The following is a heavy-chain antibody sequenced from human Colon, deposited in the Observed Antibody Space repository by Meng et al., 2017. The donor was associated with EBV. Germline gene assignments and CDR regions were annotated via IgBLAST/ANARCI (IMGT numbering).Heavy chain of an antibody. Sequence: VQIHLVGVGLLNPPEPLSLTCAFSGGSFSGYYWSWIRQAPGKGLEWIGEINHSGSTKFNPSLESRVSISVDTSENQVSLKLTSVTAADTAVYYCARRTTVNLRSFDSWGQGTLVTVSS. CDR1: GGSFSGYY. D-gene: IGHD4-17*01. CDR2: INHSGST. V-gene: IGHV4-34*01. CDR3: ARRTTVNLRSFDS. J-gene: IGHJ4*02.